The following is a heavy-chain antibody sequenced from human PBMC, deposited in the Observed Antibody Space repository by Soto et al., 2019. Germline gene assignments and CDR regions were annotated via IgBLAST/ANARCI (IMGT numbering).Heavy chain of an antibody. Sequence: VASVKVSCKASGYTFTGYYMHWVRQAPGQGLEWMGWINPDSGGTNYEQKFQGRVTMTRDTSISTAYMELSGLRSDDTAVYYCARDSSEMATNFFFDYWGQGTPVTVSS. CDR1: GYTFTGYY. CDR3: ARDSSEMATNFFFDY. CDR2: INPDSGGT. D-gene: IGHD5-12*01. V-gene: IGHV1-2*02. J-gene: IGHJ4*02.